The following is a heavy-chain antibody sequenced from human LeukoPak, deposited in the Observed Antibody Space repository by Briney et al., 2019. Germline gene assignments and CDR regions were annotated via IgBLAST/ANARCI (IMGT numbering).Heavy chain of an antibody. V-gene: IGHV3-15*01. J-gene: IGHJ6*02. CDR1: GFTFSNAW. CDR2: IKSKTDGGTT. D-gene: IGHD4-17*01. CDR3: TTDPTVTTNYYYYGMDV. Sequence: GGSLRLSCAASGFTFSNAWMSWVRQAPGKGLEWVGRIKSKTDGGTTDYAAPVKGRFTISRDDSKNTLYLQMNSLKTEDTAVYYCTTDPTVTTNYYYYGMDVWGQGTTVTVSS.